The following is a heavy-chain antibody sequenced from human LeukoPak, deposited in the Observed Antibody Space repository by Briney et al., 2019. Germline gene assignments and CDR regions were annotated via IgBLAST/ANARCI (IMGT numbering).Heavy chain of an antibody. CDR2: IYHSGNT. CDR3: AGSNYDNWFDP. CDR1: GGSISSGSYY. V-gene: IGHV4-39*01. J-gene: IGHJ5*02. D-gene: IGHD3-10*01. Sequence: SETLSLPCTVSGGSISSGSYYCGWIRQPPGKGLEGIGSIYHSGNTYYTPSLKSRVTLSVDTSKNQFSQKLSSVTAADAAVYYCAGSNYDNWFDPWGQGTLVSVSS.